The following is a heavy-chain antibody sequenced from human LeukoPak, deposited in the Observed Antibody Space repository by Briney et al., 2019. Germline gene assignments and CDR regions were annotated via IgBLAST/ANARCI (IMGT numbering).Heavy chain of an antibody. CDR3: AKDRAVVGDYWYFDL. Sequence: PGGSLRLSCAASGFTFSSYGMHWVRQAPGKGLEWVAVISYDGSNKYYADSVKGRFTISRDNSKNTLYLQMNSLRAEDTAVYYCAKDRAVVGDYWYFDLWGRGTLVTVSS. D-gene: IGHD6-19*01. V-gene: IGHV3-30*18. CDR1: GFTFSSYG. J-gene: IGHJ2*01. CDR2: ISYDGSNK.